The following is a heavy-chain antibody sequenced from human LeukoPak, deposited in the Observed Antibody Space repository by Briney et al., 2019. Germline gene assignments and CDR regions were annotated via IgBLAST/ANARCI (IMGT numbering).Heavy chain of an antibody. J-gene: IGHJ6*03. CDR3: ATDHHPSYGGRDHYYYMDV. CDR1: GYTFTDYY. D-gene: IGHD2-15*01. Sequence: ASVKVSCKVSGYTFTDYYMHWVQQAPGKGLEWMGLVDPEDGETIYAEKFQGRVTITTDESTSTAYMEVSSLRSDDTAVYYCATDHHPSYGGRDHYYYMDVWGKGTTVTVSS. CDR2: VDPEDGET. V-gene: IGHV1-69-2*01.